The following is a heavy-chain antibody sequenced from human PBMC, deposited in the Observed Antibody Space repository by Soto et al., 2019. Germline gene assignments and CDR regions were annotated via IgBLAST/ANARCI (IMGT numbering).Heavy chain of an antibody. V-gene: IGHV4-34*01. J-gene: IGHJ4*02. CDR2: INHSGST. CDR3: ARETPLHIWVVTAIPGRYYFDD. CDR1: GGSFSGYY. D-gene: IGHD2-21*02. Sequence: SETLSLTCAVYGGSFSGYYWSWIRQPPGKGLEWIGEINHSGSTNYNPSLKSRVTISVDTSKNQFSLKLSSVTAADTAVYYCARETPLHIWVVTAIPGRYYFDDWGQGTLVTVSS.